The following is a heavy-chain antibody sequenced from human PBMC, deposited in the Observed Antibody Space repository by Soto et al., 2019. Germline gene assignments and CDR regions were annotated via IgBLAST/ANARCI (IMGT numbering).Heavy chain of an antibody. J-gene: IGHJ6*02. V-gene: IGHV3-23*01. Sequence: GGSLRLSCAASGFTFSSYAMSWVRQAPGKGLEWVSAISGSGGSTYYADSVKGRFTISRDNSKNTLYLQMNSLRAEDTAVYYCAKDRLYCGGHCYSYHYGMDVWGQGTTGTVSS. CDR2: ISGSGGST. CDR3: AKDRLYCGGHCYSYHYGMDV. CDR1: GFTFSSYA. D-gene: IGHD2-21*02.